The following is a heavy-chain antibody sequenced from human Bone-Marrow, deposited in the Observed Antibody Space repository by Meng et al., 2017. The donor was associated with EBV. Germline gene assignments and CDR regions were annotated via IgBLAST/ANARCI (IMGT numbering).Heavy chain of an antibody. D-gene: IGHD3-3*02. CDR2: TNEDGRTV. CDR1: GFTFSRYW. Sequence: EGQRFGFGGALVQPGGSLTMFCVASGFTFSRYWIHWVRQGPGKGMEWILGTNEDGRTVDDADSVKSRLTISRDNTKNTLYLQMDSLRVEDTALYLCSRDLAGQYDDWGQGTLVTVSS. V-gene: IGHV3-74*01. CDR3: SRDLAGQYDD. J-gene: IGHJ4*02.